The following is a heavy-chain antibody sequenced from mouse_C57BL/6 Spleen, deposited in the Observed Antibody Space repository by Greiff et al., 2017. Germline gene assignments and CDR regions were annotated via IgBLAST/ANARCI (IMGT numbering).Heavy chain of an antibody. Sequence: ESGPGLVQPSQSLSLTCSVTGYSITSGYYWNWIRQFPGNKLEWMGYISYDGSNNYNPSLKNRISITRDTSKNQFFLKLNSVTTEDTATYYCARRLLHFDYWGQGTTLTVSS. CDR1: GYSITSGYY. D-gene: IGHD2-3*01. V-gene: IGHV3-6*01. CDR3: ARRLLHFDY. CDR2: ISYDGSN. J-gene: IGHJ2*01.